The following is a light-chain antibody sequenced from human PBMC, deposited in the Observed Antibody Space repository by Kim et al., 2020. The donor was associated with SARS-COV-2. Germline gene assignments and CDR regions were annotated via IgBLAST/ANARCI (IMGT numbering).Light chain of an antibody. Sequence: DIVMTQSPDSLAVSLGERATINCKSSQSVLYRSNNQNYLAWYQQKPGQPPKLLIHWASIRESGVPDRFSGSGSGTDFTLTISSLQAEDVAIHYCQQYYTAPFTFGPGTKVDIK. J-gene: IGKJ3*01. CDR3: QQYYTAPFT. CDR1: QSVLYRSNNQNY. CDR2: WAS. V-gene: IGKV4-1*01.